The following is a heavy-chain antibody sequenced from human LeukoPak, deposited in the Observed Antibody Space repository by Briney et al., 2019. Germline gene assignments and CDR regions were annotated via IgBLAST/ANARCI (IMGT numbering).Heavy chain of an antibody. J-gene: IGHJ3*02. D-gene: IGHD2-15*01. CDR1: GGSISSYY. CDR3: ARGRVARGAFDI. V-gene: IGHV4-59*01. CDR2: IYYSGST. Sequence: NPSENLSLTCTVCGGSISSYYWSWIRHPPGKGLEWIGYIYYSGSTNYNPSLKSRVTISVDTSKNQFSLKLSSVTAADTAVYYCARGRVARGAFDIWGQGTMVTVSS.